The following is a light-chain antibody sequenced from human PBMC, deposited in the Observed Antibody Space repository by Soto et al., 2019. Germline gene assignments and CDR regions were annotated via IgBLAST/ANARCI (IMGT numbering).Light chain of an antibody. J-gene: IGKJ1*01. CDR3: QRGYSSRWT. CDR2: VTS. CDR1: QNIRRY. V-gene: IGKV1-39*01. Sequence: DIQMTQSPSSLSASVGDRVTITFRASQNIRRYLNWYQQKPGKAPQLLIYVTSSLQTGVPSRFSASGSGTDFSLVISDLKTEEFATYYCQRGYSSRWTDGRETKVEI.